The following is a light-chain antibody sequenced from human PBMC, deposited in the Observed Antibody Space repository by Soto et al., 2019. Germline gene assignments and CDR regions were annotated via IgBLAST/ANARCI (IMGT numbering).Light chain of an antibody. V-gene: IGKV3-15*01. J-gene: IGKJ4*01. CDR1: QSVSSN. Sequence: EIVMTQSPATLSVSPGESATLSCRASQSVSSNLAWYQQKPGQAPRLLIYGASTRATGIPARFSGSGSGTDFTLTISRLEPEDFAVYYCQQYGSSPLTFGGGTKVDI. CDR3: QQYGSSPLT. CDR2: GAS.